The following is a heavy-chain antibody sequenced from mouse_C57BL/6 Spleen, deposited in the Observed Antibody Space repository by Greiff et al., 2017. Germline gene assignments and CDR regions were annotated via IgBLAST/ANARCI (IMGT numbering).Heavy chain of an antibody. CDR1: GFTFPDYY. Sequence: EVKLEESGGGLVQPGGSLSLSCAASGFTFPDYYMSWVRQPPGQALEWLGLIRNKANGYTTEYSAYVKGRFTISRYNSQSILYLQMNALRAEDSATYNCARYKEDWFAYWGQGTLVTVSA. CDR3: ARYKEDWFAY. CDR2: IRNKANGYTT. V-gene: IGHV7-3*01. J-gene: IGHJ3*01.